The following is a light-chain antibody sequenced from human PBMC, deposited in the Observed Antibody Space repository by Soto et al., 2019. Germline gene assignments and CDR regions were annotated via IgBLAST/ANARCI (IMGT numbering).Light chain of an antibody. J-gene: IGLJ1*01. CDR3: SSYTTSTPPFV. V-gene: IGLV2-14*01. CDR1: SNDIGGYNY. Sequence: ALTQPASVSGSPGQSITISCTGTSNDIGGYNYVSWYQQHPDKAPKLLIYEVSNRPSGVSNRFSGSKSGNTASLTISGLQAEDEADYYCSSYTTSTPPFVFGIGTKVTVL. CDR2: EVS.